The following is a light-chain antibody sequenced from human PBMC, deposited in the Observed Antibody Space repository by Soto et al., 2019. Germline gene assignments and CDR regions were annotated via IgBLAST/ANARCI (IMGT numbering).Light chain of an antibody. CDR3: LQHNNYPWT. CDR1: QAIRND. V-gene: IGKV1-17*01. J-gene: IGKJ1*01. CDR2: VAS. Sequence: DIQMTQSPSSLSASVGDRVTITCRASQAIRNDVGWYQQKPGKDPKRLIYVASRLESAVPSRFSGSGFETEFTLTISGLQHEDFATYYCLQHNNYPWTFGQGTRVEIK.